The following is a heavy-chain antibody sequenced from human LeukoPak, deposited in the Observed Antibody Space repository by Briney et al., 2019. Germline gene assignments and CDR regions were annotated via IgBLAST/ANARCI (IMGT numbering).Heavy chain of an antibody. Sequence: SETLSLTCTVSGGSISSYYWSWIRQPAGKGLEWIGRICTSGSTNYNPSLKSRVTMSVDTSKNQFSLKLSSVTAADTAVYYCASSSWYDNWFDPWGQGTLVTVSS. CDR3: ASSSWYDNWFDP. V-gene: IGHV4-4*07. D-gene: IGHD6-13*01. CDR2: ICTSGST. CDR1: GGSISSYY. J-gene: IGHJ5*02.